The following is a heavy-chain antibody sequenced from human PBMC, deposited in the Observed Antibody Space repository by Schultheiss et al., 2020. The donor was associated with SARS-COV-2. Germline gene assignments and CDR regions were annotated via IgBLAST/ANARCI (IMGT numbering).Heavy chain of an antibody. V-gene: IGHV1-58*01. Sequence: SVKVSCKASGFTFTSSAVQWVRQARGQRLEWIGWIVVGSGNTNYAQKFQGRVTMTRDTSTSTVYMELSSLRSEDTAVYYCAKAYYDIRPFDYWGQGTLVTVSS. CDR2: IVVGSGNT. J-gene: IGHJ4*02. CDR3: AKAYYDIRPFDY. D-gene: IGHD3-9*01. CDR1: GFTFTSSA.